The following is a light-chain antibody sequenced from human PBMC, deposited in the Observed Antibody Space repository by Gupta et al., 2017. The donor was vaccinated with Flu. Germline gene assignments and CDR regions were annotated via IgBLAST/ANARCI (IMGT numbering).Light chain of an antibody. CDR1: QSVSSRY. CDR3: QQYGSSFWW. V-gene: IGKV3-20*01. CDR2: CAT. J-gene: IGKJ1*01. Sequence: GTLSLTTGETVILSCRASQSVSSRYLAWYQQKPRQAPRLHIYCATSRATGIAVRFSGSGFGTEFTLTLSRPEPEVFAVYYCQQYGSSFWWFGQGTKVEIK.